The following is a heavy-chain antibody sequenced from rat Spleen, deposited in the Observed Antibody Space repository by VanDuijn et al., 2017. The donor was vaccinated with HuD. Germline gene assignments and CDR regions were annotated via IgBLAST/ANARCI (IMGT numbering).Heavy chain of an antibody. CDR2: INKDSSIK. D-gene: IGHD4-4*01. J-gene: IGHJ2*01. V-gene: IGHV4-2*01. CDR1: GFNFNDYW. CDR3: VGEEVGVRY. Sequence: EVKLVESGGGLVQPGRSLKLSCAASGFNFNDYWMGWVRQAPGKGLQWIGEINKDSSIKKYLPSLKDKIIISRDNAQNILYLQMNKLGSEDTAIYYCVGEEVGVRYWGQGVMVTVSS.